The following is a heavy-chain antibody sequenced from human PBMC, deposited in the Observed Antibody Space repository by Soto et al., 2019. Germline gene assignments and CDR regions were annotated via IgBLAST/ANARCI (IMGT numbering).Heavy chain of an antibody. Sequence: SVKVSCKASGGTFSSYTISWVRQAPGQGLEWMGKIIPILGIANYAQKFQGRVTITADKSTSTAYMELSSLRSEDTAVYYCARVIAAAALDYFDYWGQGTLVTVSS. D-gene: IGHD6-13*01. J-gene: IGHJ4*02. CDR2: IIPILGIA. CDR3: ARVIAAAALDYFDY. V-gene: IGHV1-69*02. CDR1: GGTFSSYT.